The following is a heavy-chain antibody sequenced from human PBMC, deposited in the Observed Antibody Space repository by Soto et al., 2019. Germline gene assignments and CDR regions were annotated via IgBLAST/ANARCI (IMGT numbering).Heavy chain of an antibody. Sequence: GGSLRLSCAASGFTFSSYAMSWVRQAPGKGLEWVSAISGSGGSTYYADSVKGRFTISRDNSKNTLYLQMNSLRAEDTAVYYCAKDLSVVPAAYLGAFDIWGQGTMVTVSS. J-gene: IGHJ3*02. D-gene: IGHD2-2*01. V-gene: IGHV3-23*01. CDR3: AKDLSVVPAAYLGAFDI. CDR1: GFTFSSYA. CDR2: ISGSGGST.